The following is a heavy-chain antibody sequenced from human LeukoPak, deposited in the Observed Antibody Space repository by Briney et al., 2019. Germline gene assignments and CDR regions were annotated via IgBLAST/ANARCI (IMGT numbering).Heavy chain of an antibody. CDR2: INPNSGGT. CDR1: GYTFTGYY. D-gene: IGHD4-11*01. Sequence: ASVKVSCKASGYTFTGYYMHWVRQAPGQGLEWMGWINPNSGGTNYAQKFQGRVTMTRDTSISTAYMELSRLRSDDTAVHYCARDRSNYFYYYGMDVWGQGTTVTVSS. V-gene: IGHV1-2*02. CDR3: ARDRSNYFYYYGMDV. J-gene: IGHJ6*02.